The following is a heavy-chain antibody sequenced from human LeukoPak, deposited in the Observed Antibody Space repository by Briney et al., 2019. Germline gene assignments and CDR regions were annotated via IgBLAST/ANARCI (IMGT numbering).Heavy chain of an antibody. Sequence: GGSLRLSCAASGFTFSNAWMSWVRQAPGKGLEWVGRIKRKTDGETTDYAAPVKGRFSISRDDSKTTLYLQMDSLKTEDTALYYCAIHLFMVRGVYFDYWGRGTLVTVSS. CDR3: AIHLFMVRGVYFDY. CDR1: GFTFSNAW. V-gene: IGHV3-15*01. CDR2: IKRKTDGETT. J-gene: IGHJ4*02. D-gene: IGHD3-10*01.